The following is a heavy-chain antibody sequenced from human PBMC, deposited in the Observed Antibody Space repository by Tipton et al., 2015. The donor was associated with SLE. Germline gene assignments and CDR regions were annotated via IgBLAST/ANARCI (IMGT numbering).Heavy chain of an antibody. CDR1: GGSINAYY. Sequence: TLSLTCTVSGGSINAYYWTWIRQPPGKGLEYIGYVYPSGGSDYNPSLSGRVTISFDTSKNQFSLRLTSATAADTAVYYCARVGHGFDSSGYNSRYYYYMDVGGKGTTVTVSS. CDR2: VYPSGGS. V-gene: IGHV4-59*01. D-gene: IGHD3-22*01. CDR3: ARVGHGFDSSGYNSRYYYYMDV. J-gene: IGHJ6*03.